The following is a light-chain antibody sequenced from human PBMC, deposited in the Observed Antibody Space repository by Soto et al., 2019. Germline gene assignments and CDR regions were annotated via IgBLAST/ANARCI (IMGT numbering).Light chain of an antibody. CDR2: GVS. CDR3: HQYNYWPRS. J-gene: IGKJ1*01. CDR1: QSVGRN. V-gene: IGKV3-15*01. Sequence: EIILTQSPATLSVSPGERATLSCRASQSVGRNLAWYHQKPGQAPRLLIYGVSTRAAGVPARFSGSGSETDFTLTISSLQSEDFALYYCHQYNYWPRSFGQGTKVEGK.